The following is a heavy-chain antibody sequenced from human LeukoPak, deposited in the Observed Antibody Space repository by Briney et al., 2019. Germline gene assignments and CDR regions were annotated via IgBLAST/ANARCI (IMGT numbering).Heavy chain of an antibody. CDR3: ARLHDYGDYYYYYYYMDV. CDR1: GGSISSYY. J-gene: IGHJ6*03. CDR2: IYTSGST. V-gene: IGHV4-4*09. D-gene: IGHD4-17*01. Sequence: SETLSLTCTVSGGSISSYYWSWIQQPPGKGLEWIGYIYTSGSTNYNPSLKSRVTISVDTSKDQFSLKLSSVTAADTAVYYCARLHDYGDYYYYYYYMDVWGKGTTVTVSS.